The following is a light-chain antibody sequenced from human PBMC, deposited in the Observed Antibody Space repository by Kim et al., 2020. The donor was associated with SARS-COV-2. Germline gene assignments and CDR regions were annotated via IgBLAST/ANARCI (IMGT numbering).Light chain of an antibody. CDR3: SSYAGTNNVV. CDR2: EVS. Sequence: GQSVTISCTGTSSDVGGYNYVSWYQQHPGKAPKLIISEVSKRPSGVPDRFSGSKSGNTASLTVSGLQAEDEADYYCSSYAGTNNVVFGGGTQLTVL. CDR1: SSDVGGYNY. J-gene: IGLJ2*01. V-gene: IGLV2-8*01.